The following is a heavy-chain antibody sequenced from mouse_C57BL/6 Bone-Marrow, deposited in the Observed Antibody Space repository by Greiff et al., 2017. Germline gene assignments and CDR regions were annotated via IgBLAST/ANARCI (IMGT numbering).Heavy chain of an antibody. CDR2: ISYDGSN. V-gene: IGHV3-6*01. D-gene: IGHD1-1*01. CDR3: AREMELLRFVFDY. Sequence: EVQLQESGPGLVKPSQSLSLTCSVTGYSITSGYYWNWIRQFPGNKLEWMGYISYDGSNNYNPSLKNRISITRDTSKNQFFLKLNSVTTEDTATYYCAREMELLRFVFDYWGQGTTLTVSS. J-gene: IGHJ2*01. CDR1: GYSITSGYY.